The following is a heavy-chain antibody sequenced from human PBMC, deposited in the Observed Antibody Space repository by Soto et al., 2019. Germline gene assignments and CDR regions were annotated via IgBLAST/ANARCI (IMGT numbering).Heavy chain of an antibody. D-gene: IGHD6-19*01. CDR2: INHSGST. V-gene: IGHV4-34*02. Sequence: QVQLQQWGAGLLKPSETLSLSCAVYGGSFSGYFWTWIRQPPGKGLEWIGEINHSGSTNYNPSLKSRVTISVDTSKNQFSLKLSSVTAADTAVYYCAGGLGIAVAVKVYYAMDVWGQGTTVTVSS. CDR1: GGSFSGYF. CDR3: AGGLGIAVAVKVYYAMDV. J-gene: IGHJ6*02.